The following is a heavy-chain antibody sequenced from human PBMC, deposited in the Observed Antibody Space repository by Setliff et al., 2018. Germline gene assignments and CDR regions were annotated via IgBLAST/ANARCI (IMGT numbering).Heavy chain of an antibody. D-gene: IGHD5-12*01. J-gene: IGHJ1*01. CDR2: IHYLGTT. Sequence: PSETLSLTCAVSGGSISSSNWWSWVRQPPGKGLEWIGRIHYLGTTYSNASLASRLTVTTDTSTSTAYMELSSLRFDDTAVYYCARGNPAERYEYWGQGTLVTVSS. CDR3: ARGNPAERYEY. V-gene: IGHV4-4*02. CDR1: GGSISSSNW.